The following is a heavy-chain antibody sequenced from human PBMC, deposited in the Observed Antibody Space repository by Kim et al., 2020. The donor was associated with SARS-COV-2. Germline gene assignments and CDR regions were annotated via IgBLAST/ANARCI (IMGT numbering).Heavy chain of an antibody. CDR2: INPSGDRT. J-gene: IGHJ4*02. V-gene: IGHV3-23*01. CDR1: GINFRNEA. D-gene: IGHD1-26*01. CDR3: KKDWGVMVGATDY. Sequence: GGSLRLSCGTSGINFRNEAMSWVRQAPGKGLEWVSTINPSGDRTYYVDSLKGRFTISRDNSKNTLYLEMNSLRDEDTAVYYCKKDWGVMVGATDYWGQGTLVTVSS.